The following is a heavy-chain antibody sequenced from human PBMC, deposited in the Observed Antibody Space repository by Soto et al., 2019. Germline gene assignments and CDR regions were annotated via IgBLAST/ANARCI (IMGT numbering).Heavy chain of an antibody. D-gene: IGHD4-17*01. V-gene: IGHV2-70*11. CDR3: ARISFTVTTPYYYYMDV. CDR2: IDWDDDK. Sequence: SGPTLVNPTQTLTLTCTFSGFSLSTSGMCVSWIRQPPGKALEWLARIDWDDDKYYSTSLKTRLTISKDTSKNQVVLTMTNMDPVDTTTYYCARISFTVTTPYYYYMDVWGKGTTVTVSS. CDR1: GFSLSTSGMC. J-gene: IGHJ6*03.